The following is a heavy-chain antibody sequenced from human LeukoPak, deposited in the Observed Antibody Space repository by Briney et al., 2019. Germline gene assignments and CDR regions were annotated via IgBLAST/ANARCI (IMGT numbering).Heavy chain of an antibody. V-gene: IGHV4-4*02. Sequence: SETLSLTCAVSGGSIGSTNWWSWVRPLPGKGLEWIGEIYHSGNTNYNPSLKSRVTISVDTSKNQFSLKLSSVTAADTAVYYCARHRPTKHSGVYRRCWIPDAFDIWGQGTRVTVSS. CDR2: IYHSGNT. CDR1: GGSIGSTNW. D-gene: IGHD2-15*01. CDR3: ARHRPTKHSGVYRRCWIPDAFDI. J-gene: IGHJ3*02.